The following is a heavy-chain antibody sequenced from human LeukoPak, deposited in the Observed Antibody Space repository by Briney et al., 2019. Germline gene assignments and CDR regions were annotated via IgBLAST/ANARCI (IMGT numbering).Heavy chain of an antibody. V-gene: IGHV3-53*01. Sequence: GGSLRLSCTASGFTFSNAWMSWVRQAPGKGLEWVSVIYDSGTTYYADSVKGRFLIFRDTSKNTVDLQMNSLRVEDTAVYYCAGRRSSGWYAYWGQGTLVTVSS. D-gene: IGHD6-19*01. CDR1: GFTFSNAW. CDR2: IYDSGTT. CDR3: AGRRSSGWYAY. J-gene: IGHJ4*02.